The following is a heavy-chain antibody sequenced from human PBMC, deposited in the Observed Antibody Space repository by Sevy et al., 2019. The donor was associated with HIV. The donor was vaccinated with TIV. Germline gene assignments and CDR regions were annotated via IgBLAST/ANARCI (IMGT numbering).Heavy chain of an antibody. Sequence: KQSQTLSLTCAISGDSVSSNSAAWNWIRQSPSRGLEWLGRTYYRSRWHYDYAVSMGSRVIINPDTSKNQFSLQLNSVTPDDTAVYYCVRDRPGDSTDLDYWGQGTLVTVSS. CDR3: VRDRPGDSTDLDY. V-gene: IGHV6-1*01. J-gene: IGHJ4*02. D-gene: IGHD4-17*01. CDR1: GDSVSSNSAA. CDR2: TYYRSRWHY.